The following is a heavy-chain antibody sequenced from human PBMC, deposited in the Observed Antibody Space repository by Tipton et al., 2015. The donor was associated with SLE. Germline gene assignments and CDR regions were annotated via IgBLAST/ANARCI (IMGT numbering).Heavy chain of an antibody. CDR3: ARDKGTVVVLHAFDI. D-gene: IGHD3-22*01. J-gene: IGHJ3*02. CDR2: IYYSVST. Sequence: TLSLTCTASSGSVSSGRYYWSYIRQPPGKGLEWIGYIYYSVSTNYNPSLKSRVTISVHTSKHQFFLKLSSVTAADTVVYYCARDKGTVVVLHAFDIWGQVTIVTVSS. CDR1: SGSVSSGRYY. V-gene: IGHV4-61*01.